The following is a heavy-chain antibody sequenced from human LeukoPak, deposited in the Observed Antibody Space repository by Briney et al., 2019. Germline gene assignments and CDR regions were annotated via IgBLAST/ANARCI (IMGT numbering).Heavy chain of an antibody. J-gene: IGHJ4*02. CDR2: IKQDGSEK. CDR1: GFTFSSYS. Sequence: GGSLRLSCAASGFTFSSYSMSWVRQAPGKGLEWVANIKQDGSEKYYVDSVKGRFTISRDNAKNSLYLQMNSLRAEDTAVYYCARGNGYVLDYWGQGTRVTVSS. V-gene: IGHV3-7*01. CDR3: ARGNGYVLDY. D-gene: IGHD5-12*01.